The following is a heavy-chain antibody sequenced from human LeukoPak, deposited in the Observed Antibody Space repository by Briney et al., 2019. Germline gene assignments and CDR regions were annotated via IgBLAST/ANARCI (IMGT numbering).Heavy chain of an antibody. CDR2: ISSSSSYI. CDR3: ARDELWSGSAVGY. CDR1: GFTFSSYS. Sequence: PGGSLRLSCAASGFTFSSYSMNWVRQAPGKGLEWVSSISSSSSYIYYADSVEGRFTISRDNAKNSLYLQMNSLRAEDTAVYYCARDELWSGSAVGYWGQGTLVTVSS. V-gene: IGHV3-21*01. D-gene: IGHD3-3*01. J-gene: IGHJ4*02.